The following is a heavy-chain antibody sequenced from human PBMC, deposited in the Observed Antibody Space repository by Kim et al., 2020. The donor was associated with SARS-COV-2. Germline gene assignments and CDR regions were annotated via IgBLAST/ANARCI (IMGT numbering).Heavy chain of an antibody. V-gene: IGHV3-33*03. Sequence: GGSLRLSCAASGFTFSSFGMHWVRQAPGKGLEWVAVIWYDGSKTYYADSVEGRLTISRDNSRDTLFLQMNSLRAEDTAVYYCARGSELGRLDYWGQGTLVTVSS. D-gene: IGHD3-10*01. CDR1: GFTFSSFG. CDR3: ARGSELGRLDY. J-gene: IGHJ4*02. CDR2: IWYDGSKT.